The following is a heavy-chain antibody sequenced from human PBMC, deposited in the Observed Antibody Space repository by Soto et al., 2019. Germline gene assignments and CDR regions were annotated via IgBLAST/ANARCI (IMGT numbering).Heavy chain of an antibody. Sequence: PGGSLRLSCAASGFTFSSYAMHWVRQAPGKGLEWVAVISYDGSNKYYADSVKGRFTISRDNSKNTLYLQMNSLRADDTALYYSAKALHGDSQIPIHPGGQGTLVTVSS. CDR1: GFTFSSYA. V-gene: IGHV3-30-3*01. J-gene: IGHJ5*02. D-gene: IGHD3-10*01. CDR2: ISYDGSNK. CDR3: AKALHGDSQIPIHP.